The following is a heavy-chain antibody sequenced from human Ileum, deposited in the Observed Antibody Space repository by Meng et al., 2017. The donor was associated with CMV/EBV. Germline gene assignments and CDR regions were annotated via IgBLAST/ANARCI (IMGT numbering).Heavy chain of an antibody. J-gene: IGHJ4*02. Sequence: GESLKISCKASGYTFTTYGISWVRQAPGQGLEWMGWISLFTGNTNYAQKVKGRVTLTTDTSRSTAYMELRSLRSDDTAVYYCARDLPYSNTRDPPLDYWGQGTLVTVSS. D-gene: IGHD6-13*01. CDR1: GYTFTTYG. CDR2: ISLFTGNT. CDR3: ARDLPYSNTRDPPLDY. V-gene: IGHV1-18*01.